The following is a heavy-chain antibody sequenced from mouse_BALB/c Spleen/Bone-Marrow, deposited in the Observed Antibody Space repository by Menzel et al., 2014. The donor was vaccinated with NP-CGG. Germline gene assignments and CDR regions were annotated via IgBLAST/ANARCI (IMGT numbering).Heavy chain of an antibody. Sequence: VQLQQSGPGLVQPSQSLSITCTVSGFSLTSYGVHWVRQSPGKGLEWLGVVWSGGSTDYNAAFISRLSISKGNSKSQVFFKMNSLQANDTAIYYCARKRYGGYFDVWGAGTTVTVSS. CDR1: GFSLTSYG. CDR2: VWSGGST. V-gene: IGHV2-2*02. D-gene: IGHD2-14*01. CDR3: ARKRYGGYFDV. J-gene: IGHJ1*01.